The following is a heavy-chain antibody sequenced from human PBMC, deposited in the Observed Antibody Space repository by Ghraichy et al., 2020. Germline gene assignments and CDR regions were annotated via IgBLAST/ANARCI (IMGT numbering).Heavy chain of an antibody. V-gene: IGHV4-30-2*01. D-gene: IGHD3/OR15-3a*01. CDR3: ARAGIPWTGYFFAFDI. CDR2: IYHSGST. Sequence: SETLSLTCAVSDGSISSGDYSWSWIRQPPGKGLEWIGYIYHSGSTYYNSSLQSRVTISVDRSKNQFSLNLRSVTAADTAVYYCARAGIPWTGYFFAFDIWGQGTMVTVSS. J-gene: IGHJ3*02. CDR1: DGSISSGDYS.